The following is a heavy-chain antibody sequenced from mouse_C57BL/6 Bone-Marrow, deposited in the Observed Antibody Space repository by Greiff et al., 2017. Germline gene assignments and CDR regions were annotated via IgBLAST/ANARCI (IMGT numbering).Heavy chain of an antibody. CDR3: ANHYSSSWFAY. D-gene: IGHD2-5*01. CDR1: GYAFSSYW. CDR2: IYPGDGDT. V-gene: IGHV1-80*01. Sequence: VQLQQSGAELVKPGASEKISCKASGYAFSSYWMNWVKQRPGKGLEWIGQIYPGDGDTNYNGKFKGKATLTADKSSSTAYMQLSSLTSEDSAVYFCANHYSSSWFAYWGQGTLVTVSA. J-gene: IGHJ3*01.